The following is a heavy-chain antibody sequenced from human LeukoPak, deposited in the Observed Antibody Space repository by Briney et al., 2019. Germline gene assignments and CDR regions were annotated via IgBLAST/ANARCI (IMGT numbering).Heavy chain of an antibody. V-gene: IGHV3-23*01. CDR1: GFTFSSYA. J-gene: IGHJ4*02. Sequence: PGGSLRLSCAASGFTFSSYAMSWVRQAPGKGLEWVSAISGSGGSTYYADSVKGRFTISRDNSKHTLYLQMNTPRAEDTAVYYCAKHRVGPSYYFDYWGPGTLVTVSS. D-gene: IGHD3-10*01. CDR3: AKHRVGPSYYFDY. CDR2: ISGSGGST.